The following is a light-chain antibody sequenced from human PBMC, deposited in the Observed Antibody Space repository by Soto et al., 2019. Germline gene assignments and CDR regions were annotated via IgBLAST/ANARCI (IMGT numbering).Light chain of an antibody. CDR1: QSVSTN. V-gene: IGKV3-15*01. J-gene: IGKJ1*01. CDR2: GAS. CDR3: QQYNNWPWT. Sequence: ETVMTQSPATLSASPGGRAILSCRASQSVSTNLAWYQQKRGQAPRLLIYGASTRATGVPARFSGSGSGTEFTLTISSLQPEDFAVYSCQQYNNWPWTFGQGTKVEVK.